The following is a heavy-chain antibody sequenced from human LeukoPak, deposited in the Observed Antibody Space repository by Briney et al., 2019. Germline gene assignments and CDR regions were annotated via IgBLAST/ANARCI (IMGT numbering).Heavy chain of an antibody. CDR1: GLTFSTRW. Sequence: GGSLRLSCTASGLTFSTRWMSWVRQAPGRGLEWVANIKRDGSEKYYVDSVKGRFTVSRDNAKNSLYLQANSLRAEDTAVYYCARAYDFWSGPGGYWGQGTLVTVSS. J-gene: IGHJ4*02. V-gene: IGHV3-7*01. D-gene: IGHD3-3*01. CDR2: IKRDGSEK. CDR3: ARAYDFWSGPGGY.